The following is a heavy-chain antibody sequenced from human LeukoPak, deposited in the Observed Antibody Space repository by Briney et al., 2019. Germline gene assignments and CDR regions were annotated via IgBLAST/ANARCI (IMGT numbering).Heavy chain of an antibody. V-gene: IGHV3-30*02. CDR1: GFTFSSYG. Sequence: PGGSLRLSCAASGFTFSSYGMHWVRQAPGKGLEWVAFIRYDGSNKYYADSVKGRFTISRDNSKNTLYLQMNSLRAEDTAVYCCAKTYGSGSYYGDWGQGTLVTVSS. CDR3: AKTYGSGSYYGD. CDR2: IRYDGSNK. D-gene: IGHD3-10*01. J-gene: IGHJ4*02.